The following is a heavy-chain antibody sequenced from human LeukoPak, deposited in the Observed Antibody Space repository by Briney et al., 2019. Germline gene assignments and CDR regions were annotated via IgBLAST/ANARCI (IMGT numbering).Heavy chain of an antibody. Sequence: GGSLRLSCAASRFTFSSYGMHWVRQAPGKGLEWVALIWDDGSNKYYADSVKGRFTISRDTSRNTLYLQVNSLRAEDTAVYYCARRPFPPTTVTTSYFYMDVWGKGTTVTVSS. V-gene: IGHV3-33*01. D-gene: IGHD4-11*01. J-gene: IGHJ6*03. CDR3: ARRPFPPTTVTTSYFYMDV. CDR2: IWDDGSNK. CDR1: RFTFSSYG.